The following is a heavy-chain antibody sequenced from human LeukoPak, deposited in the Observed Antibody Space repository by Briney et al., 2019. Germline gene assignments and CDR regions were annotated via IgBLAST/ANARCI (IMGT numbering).Heavy chain of an antibody. J-gene: IGHJ4*02. CDR3: ARGNDYGDYLVY. D-gene: IGHD4-17*01. CDR2: ISSSGSTI. CDR1: GFTFSDYY. V-gene: IGHV3-11*04. Sequence: RTGGSLRLSCAASGFTFSDYYMSWIRQAPGKGLEWVSYISSSGSTIYYADSVKGRFTISRDNAKNSLYLQMNSLRAEDTAVYYCARGNDYGDYLVYWGQGTLVTVSS.